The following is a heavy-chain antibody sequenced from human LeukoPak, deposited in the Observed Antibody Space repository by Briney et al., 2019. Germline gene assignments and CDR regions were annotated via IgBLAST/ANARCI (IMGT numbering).Heavy chain of an antibody. CDR1: GFTFSSYE. J-gene: IGHJ6*03. D-gene: IGHD2-2*02. CDR2: ISGSGGST. Sequence: GGSLRLSCAASGFTFSSYEMNWVRQAPGKGLEWVSAISGSGGSTYYADSVKGRFTISRDNSKNTLYLQMNSLRAEDTAVYYCATRMWDCSSTSCYRGDYYYYMDVWGKGTTVTVSS. CDR3: ATRMWDCSSTSCYRGDYYYYMDV. V-gene: IGHV3-23*01.